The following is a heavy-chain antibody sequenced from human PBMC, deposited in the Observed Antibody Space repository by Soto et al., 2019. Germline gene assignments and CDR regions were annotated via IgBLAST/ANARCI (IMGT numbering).Heavy chain of an antibody. CDR2: IRSKANSYET. CDR3: TSFDAFDI. J-gene: IGHJ3*02. Sequence: GGSLRLSCAASGFTFSGSAMHWVRQASGKGLEWVGRIRSKANSYETAYAASVKGRFTISRDDSKNTAYLQMNSLKAEDTAVYSCTSFDAFDIWGQGTMVTVSS. V-gene: IGHV3-73*01. CDR1: GFTFSGSA.